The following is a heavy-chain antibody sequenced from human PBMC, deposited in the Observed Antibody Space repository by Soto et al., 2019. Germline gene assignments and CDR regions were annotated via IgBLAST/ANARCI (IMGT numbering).Heavy chain of an antibody. V-gene: IGHV3-23*01. CDR1: GFTFSSYA. D-gene: IGHD6-13*01. CDR2: ISGSDGST. CDR3: AYSSTPFDY. J-gene: IGHJ4*02. Sequence: EVQLLESGGGLVQPGGSLRLSCAASGFTFSSYAMSWVRQAPGKGLEWVSAISGSDGSTYYADSVKGRFTISRDNSKNTVYLQMTSLRAEDTAVYYCAYSSTPFDYWGQGTLVTVSS.